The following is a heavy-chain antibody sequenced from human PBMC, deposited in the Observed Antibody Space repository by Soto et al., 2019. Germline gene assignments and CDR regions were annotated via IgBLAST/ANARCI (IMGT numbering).Heavy chain of an antibody. CDR2: ISLYSDGT. D-gene: IGHD2-2*01. V-gene: IGHV1-18*01. J-gene: IGHJ5*02. CDR3: ARVVPGAEAWFGP. CDR1: GYTFSNYG. Sequence: ASMKVSCKTSGYTFSNYGITWVRQAPGQPLEWLGWISLYSDGTNYAPKFQGRVSMTTDTSTTTAYMELRSLRSDDTAVYYCARVVPGAEAWFGPWGQGTLVTVSS.